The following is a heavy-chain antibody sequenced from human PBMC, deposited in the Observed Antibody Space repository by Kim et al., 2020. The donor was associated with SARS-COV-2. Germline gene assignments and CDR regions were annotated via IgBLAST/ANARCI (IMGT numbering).Heavy chain of an antibody. CDR2: IYYSGST. D-gene: IGHD2-8*01. Sequence: SETLSLTCTVSGGSISSYYWSWIRQPPGKGLEWIGYIYYSGSTNYNPSLKSRVTISVDTSKNQFSLKLSSVTAADTAVYYCARLRVLRYYYYGMDVWGQG. V-gene: IGHV4-59*01. J-gene: IGHJ6*02. CDR3: ARLRVLRYYYYGMDV. CDR1: GGSISSYY.